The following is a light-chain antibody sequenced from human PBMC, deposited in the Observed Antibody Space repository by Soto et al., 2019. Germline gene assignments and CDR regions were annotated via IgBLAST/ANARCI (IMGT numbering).Light chain of an antibody. CDR3: QTWGTGIWV. CDR1: SGHSSYA. CDR2: LNSDGSH. V-gene: IGLV4-69*01. J-gene: IGLJ1*01. Sequence: QAVLPQSPSASASLGASVKLTCTLSSGHSSYAIAWHQQQPEKGPRYLMKLNSDGSHSKGDGIPDRFAGSSSGAERYLTISSLQSEDEADYYCQTWGTGIWVFGTGTKLTVL.